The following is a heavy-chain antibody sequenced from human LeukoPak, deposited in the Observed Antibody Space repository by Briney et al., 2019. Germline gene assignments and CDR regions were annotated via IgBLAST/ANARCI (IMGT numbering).Heavy chain of an antibody. V-gene: IGHV3-48*04. D-gene: IGHD1-1*01. CDR3: ARDMEPDAFDI. CDR1: GFTFSSYS. Sequence: GGSLRLSCAASGFTFSSYSMNWVRQAPGKGLEWVSYISSRGSAIYYADSVKGRFTISRDIAKTSLYLQMNSLRAEDTAIYYCARDMEPDAFDIWGQGTMVTVSS. J-gene: IGHJ3*02. CDR2: ISSRGSAI.